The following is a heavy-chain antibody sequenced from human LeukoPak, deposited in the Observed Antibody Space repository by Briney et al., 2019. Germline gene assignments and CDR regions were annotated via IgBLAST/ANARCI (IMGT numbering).Heavy chain of an antibody. D-gene: IGHD3-3*01. CDR3: ARVPHGETIFGVVLYWFDP. CDR2: IYYSGST. CDR1: GGSISSSSYY. J-gene: IGHJ5*02. V-gene: IGHV4-39*07. Sequence: PSETLSLTCTVSGGSISSSSYYWGWIRQPPGKGLEWIGSIYYSGSTYYNPSLKSRVTISVDTSKNQFSLKVNSVTTADTAVYYCARVPHGETIFGVVLYWFDPWGQGTLVTVSS.